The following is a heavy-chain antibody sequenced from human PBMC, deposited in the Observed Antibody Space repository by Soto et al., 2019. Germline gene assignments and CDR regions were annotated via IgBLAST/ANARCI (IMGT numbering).Heavy chain of an antibody. CDR2: VSGSGDTT. J-gene: IGHJ4*02. D-gene: IGHD1-26*01. CDR1: GFTFSSYA. Sequence: EVQLLESGGGLVQPGGSLRLSCAASGFTFSSYAMTWVRQAPGKGLEWVSAVSGSGDTTYYADSVKGRFTISRDSSKNTLYLQMNSLRAEDTALYYCANGIGGGGTTLFDYWGQGTLVTVSS. V-gene: IGHV3-23*01. CDR3: ANGIGGGGTTLFDY.